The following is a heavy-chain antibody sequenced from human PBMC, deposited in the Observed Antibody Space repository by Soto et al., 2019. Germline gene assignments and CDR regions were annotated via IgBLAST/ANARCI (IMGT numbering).Heavy chain of an antibody. CDR3: ARVSYGGNSVYYGMDV. J-gene: IGHJ6*02. CDR2: ISSSSSYI. D-gene: IGHD4-17*01. CDR1: GFTFSSYA. V-gene: IGHV3-21*01. Sequence: EVQLLESGGGLVQPGGSLRLSCAASGFTFSSYAMSWVRQAPGKGLEWVSAISSSSSYIYYADSVKGRFTISRDNAKNSLYLQMNSLRAEDTAVYYCARVSYGGNSVYYGMDVWGQGTTVTVSS.